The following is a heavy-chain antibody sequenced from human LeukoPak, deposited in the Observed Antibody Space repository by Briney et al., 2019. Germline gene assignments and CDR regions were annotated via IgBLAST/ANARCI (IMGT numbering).Heavy chain of an antibody. V-gene: IGHV3-30*03. CDR3: ALLGRYYDSSGYYYDRVFDY. Sequence: GGSLRLSCAASGFTFSSYAMSWVRQAPGKGLEWVAVISYDGSNKYYADSVKGRFTISRDNSKNTLYLQMNSLGAEDTAVYYCALLGRYYDSSGYYYDRVFDYWGQGALVTVSS. CDR1: GFTFSSYA. J-gene: IGHJ4*02. D-gene: IGHD3-22*01. CDR2: ISYDGSNK.